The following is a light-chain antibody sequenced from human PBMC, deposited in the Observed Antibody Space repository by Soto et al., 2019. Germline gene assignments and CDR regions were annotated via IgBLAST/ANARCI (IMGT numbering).Light chain of an antibody. Sequence: QPVLTQPASVSGSPGQSITISCTGASSDVGAYNFVSWYQQHPGKAPKVMIFDVSSRPSGVSNRFSGSKSGKTASLTISGLQAEDEADYYCSSYTSSSTRVVFGGGTKLTVL. CDR2: DVS. CDR1: SSDVGAYNF. J-gene: IGLJ2*01. V-gene: IGLV2-14*01. CDR3: SSYTSSSTRVV.